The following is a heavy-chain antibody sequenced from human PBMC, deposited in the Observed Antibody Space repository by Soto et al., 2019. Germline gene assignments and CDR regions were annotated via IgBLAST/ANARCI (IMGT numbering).Heavy chain of an antibody. J-gene: IGHJ4*02. Sequence: QVQLVESGGGVVQPGRSLRLSCAASRFTFSSYVIHWVRQTPDKGLEWVAFISRDGSNEYYADSVKGRFTISRDNSKNTLYLEMNSLRAEDTAVYYCARDDEGGSDCDLGYWGQGTLVTVSS. CDR3: ARDDEGGSDCDLGY. V-gene: IGHV3-30*04. D-gene: IGHD3-10*01. CDR1: RFTFSSYV. CDR2: ISRDGSNE.